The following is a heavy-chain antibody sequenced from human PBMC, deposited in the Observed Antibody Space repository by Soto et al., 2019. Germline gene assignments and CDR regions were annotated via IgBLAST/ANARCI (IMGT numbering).Heavy chain of an antibody. CDR2: IIPLLGIV. Sequence: QVQLVQSGAEVKKPGSSVKVSCKASGGTFSSYTITWVRQAPGQGLEWMGRIIPLLGIVNYAQKFQGRVTITADKSTGKAYIVLSSLRSEDTAVYYCLNIAPYWGQGTLVTVSS. J-gene: IGHJ4*02. V-gene: IGHV1-69*02. CDR1: GGTFSSYT. CDR3: LNIAPY. D-gene: IGHD3-16*02.